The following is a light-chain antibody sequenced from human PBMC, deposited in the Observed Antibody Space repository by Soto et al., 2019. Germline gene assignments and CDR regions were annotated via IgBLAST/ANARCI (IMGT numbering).Light chain of an antibody. J-gene: IGLJ3*02. Sequence: QSVLTQSSSASASLGSTVKLTCILSSGHSTYIIAWHQQQPGKAPRFLMTLDRSGSYNRGSGVPDRFSGSSSGADRYLTISNLQFEDEGDYYCETWYSNTHKVFGGGTKLTVL. V-gene: IGLV4-60*02. CDR2: LDRSGSY. CDR3: ETWYSNTHKV. CDR1: SGHSTYI.